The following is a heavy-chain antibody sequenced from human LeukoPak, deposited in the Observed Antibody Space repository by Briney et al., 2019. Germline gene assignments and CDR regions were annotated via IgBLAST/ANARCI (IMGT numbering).Heavy chain of an antibody. D-gene: IGHD4-17*01. CDR2: INPSGGST. CDR1: GYTFTSYG. V-gene: IGHV1-46*03. Sequence: ASVKVSCKASGYTFTSYGISWVRQAPGQGLEWMGIINPSGGSTSYAQKFQGRVTMTRNTSISTAYMELSSLRSEDTAVYYCARITVTTREDYWGQGTLVTVSS. J-gene: IGHJ4*02. CDR3: ARITVTTREDY.